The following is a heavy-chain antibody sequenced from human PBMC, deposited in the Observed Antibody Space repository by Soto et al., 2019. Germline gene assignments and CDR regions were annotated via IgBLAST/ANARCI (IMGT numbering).Heavy chain of an antibody. CDR1: GYTLTELS. CDR3: ATTGDYGDCNPFNY. V-gene: IGHV1-24*01. CDR2: FDPEDGET. Sequence: SVKVSCKVSGYTLTELSMHWVRQAPGKGLEWMGGFDPEDGETIYAKKFQGRLTMTEDTSTDTAYMELSSLRSEDTAVYYCATTGDYGDCNPFNYCGQGTLVTVSS. D-gene: IGHD4-17*01. J-gene: IGHJ4*02.